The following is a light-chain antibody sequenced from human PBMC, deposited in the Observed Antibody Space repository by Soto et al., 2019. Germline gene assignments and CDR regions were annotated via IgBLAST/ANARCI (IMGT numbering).Light chain of an antibody. J-gene: IGLJ2*01. Sequence: QSALTQPASVSGSPGQSITISCTGTSSDVGAYNHVSWYQQHPGKAPKLMIYDVNIRPSGVSNRFSGSKSGNTASLTISGLQAEDEADYYCTSWTTSTTMKFGGGTKVTVL. V-gene: IGLV2-14*01. CDR1: SSDVGAYNH. CDR3: TSWTTSTTMK. CDR2: DVN.